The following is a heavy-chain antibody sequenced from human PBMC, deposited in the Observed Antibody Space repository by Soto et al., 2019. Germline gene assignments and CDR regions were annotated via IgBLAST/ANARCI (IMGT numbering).Heavy chain of an antibody. V-gene: IGHV3-23*01. D-gene: IGHD5-12*01. CDR2: ISGSGGST. CDR3: AKGLLNSGYDYYCYY. Sequence: EVQLLGSGGGLVQPGGSLRLSCAASGFTFSSYAMSWVRPAPGKWLEWVSDISGSGGSTYSADSVKGRFPISRDNSKNTLYRQMNSRRAEDTAVYYCAKGLLNSGYDYYCYYWGQGTLVTVAS. J-gene: IGHJ4*02. CDR1: GFTFSSYA.